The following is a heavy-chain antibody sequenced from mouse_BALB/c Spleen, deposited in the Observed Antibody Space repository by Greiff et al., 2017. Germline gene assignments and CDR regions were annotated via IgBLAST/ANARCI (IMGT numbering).Heavy chain of an antibody. CDR1: GYAFSSSW. J-gene: IGHJ3*01. Sequence: QVQLQQSGPELVKPGASVKISCKASGYAFSSSWMNWVKQRPGQGLEWIGRIYPGDGDTNYNGKFKGKATLTADKSSSTAYMQLSSLTSVDSAVYFCARDDWLLEAYWGQGTLVTVSA. V-gene: IGHV1-82*01. D-gene: IGHD2-3*01. CDR2: IYPGDGDT. CDR3: ARDDWLLEAY.